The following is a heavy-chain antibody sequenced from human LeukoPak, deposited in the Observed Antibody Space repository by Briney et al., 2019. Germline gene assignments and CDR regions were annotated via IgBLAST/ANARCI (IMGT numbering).Heavy chain of an antibody. Sequence: DPGGSLRLSCAATGFTFNSYWMTWVRQAPGKGLEWVTNIRQDGREEHYVDSVQGRFTISRDNAKNSLYLQMNSLRVEDTAVYYCALRVDDFWSGDTRMGYNWFDPWGQGTLVTVSS. J-gene: IGHJ5*02. CDR2: IRQDGREE. CDR3: ALRVDDFWSGDTRMGYNWFDP. CDR1: GFTFNSYW. V-gene: IGHV3-7*03. D-gene: IGHD3-3*01.